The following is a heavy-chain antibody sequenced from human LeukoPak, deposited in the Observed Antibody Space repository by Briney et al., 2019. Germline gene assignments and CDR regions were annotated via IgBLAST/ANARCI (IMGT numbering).Heavy chain of an antibody. CDR3: ATIKRGNIYGYFDF. D-gene: IGHD5-18*01. V-gene: IGHV4-59*11. Sequence: SGTLSLTCTVSPGSINTLFWSWLRQPPGGGLEWIGYMFDSVNTKDNPSLKSRVTLSADTSKNQYSLRLSSVTAADTVVYYCATIKRGNIYGYFDFWGQGILVTVSS. J-gene: IGHJ4*02. CDR2: MFDSVNT. CDR1: PGSINTLF.